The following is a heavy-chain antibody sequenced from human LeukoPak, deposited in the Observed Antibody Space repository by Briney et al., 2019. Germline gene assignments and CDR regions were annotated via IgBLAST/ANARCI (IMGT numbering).Heavy chain of an antibody. CDR2: INGDGSNT. V-gene: IGHV3-23*01. CDR1: GFTFSSYW. D-gene: IGHD5-18*01. J-gene: IGHJ1*01. Sequence: GGSLRLSCAASGFTFSSYWMSWVRQAPGKGLEWVSHINGDGSNTYYADSVKGRFTTSRDNSKNTLYLQMNSLRAEDTAMYYCAREIQPGSKSAFESGGQGNRVTVS. CDR3: AREIQPGSKSAFES.